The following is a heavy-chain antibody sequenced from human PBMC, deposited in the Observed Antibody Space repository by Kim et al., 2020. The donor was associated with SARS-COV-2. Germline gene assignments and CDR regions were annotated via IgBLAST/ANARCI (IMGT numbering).Heavy chain of an antibody. Sequence: ASVKVSCKASGYTFTSYYMHWVRQAPGQGLEWMGIINPSGGSTSYAQKFQGRVTMTRDTSTSTVYMELSSLRSEDTAVYYCARDLSRFVGLWGIVGASPLSNGKDVWGQGTTVTVSS. CDR3: ARDLSRFVGLWGIVGASPLSNGKDV. CDR2: INPSGGST. V-gene: IGHV1-46*01. J-gene: IGHJ6*01. D-gene: IGHD1-26*01. CDR1: GYTFTSYY.